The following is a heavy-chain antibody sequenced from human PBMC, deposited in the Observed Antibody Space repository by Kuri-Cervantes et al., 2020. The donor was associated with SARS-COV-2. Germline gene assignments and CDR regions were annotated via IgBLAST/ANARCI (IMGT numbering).Heavy chain of an antibody. CDR3: AKIPFYDSSGYYSNY. CDR1: GFTFSSYG. J-gene: IGHJ4*02. CDR2: ISYDTRNK. V-gene: IGHV3-30*18. Sequence: GGSLRLSCAASGFTFSSYGMHWVRQAPGKGLEWVAVISYDTRNKYYADSVKGRFTISRDNSKNTLYLQVNSLRAEDTAVYYCAKIPFYDSSGYYSNYWGQGTLVTDSS. D-gene: IGHD3-22*01.